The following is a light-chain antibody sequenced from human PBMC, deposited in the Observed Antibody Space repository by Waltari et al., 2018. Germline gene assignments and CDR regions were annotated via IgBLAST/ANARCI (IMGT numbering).Light chain of an antibody. CDR2: GAS. CDR1: QSVSSN. Sequence: EIVMTQSPATLSVSPGERATLSCRASQSVSSNLAWYQQKPGQAPRLLIYGASTRATGIPARFSGSGSGTEFTLTISSLQSEDFALYYCQHYNNWPTFGQGARLEIK. V-gene: IGKV3-15*01. CDR3: QHYNNWPT. J-gene: IGKJ5*01.